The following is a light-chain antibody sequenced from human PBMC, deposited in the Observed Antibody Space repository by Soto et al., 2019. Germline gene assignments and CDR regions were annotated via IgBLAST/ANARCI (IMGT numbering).Light chain of an antibody. CDR3: SSYAHSSTVV. J-gene: IGLJ2*01. CDR1: SSDVGSYNL. V-gene: IGLV2-23*01. Sequence: QSALTQPASVSGSPGQSITISCTGTSSDVGSYNLVSWYQQHPGKAPKFMIYEGSQRPSGVSNRFSGSKSGNTASLTISGLQAEDEADYYCSSYAHSSTVVFGGGTKVTVL. CDR2: EGS.